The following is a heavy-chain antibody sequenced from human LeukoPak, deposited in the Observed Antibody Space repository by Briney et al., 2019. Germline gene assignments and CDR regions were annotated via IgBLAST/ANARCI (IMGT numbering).Heavy chain of an antibody. J-gene: IGHJ5*02. CDR1: GYTFTDYR. Sequence: ASVKVSCKVSGYTFTDYRMHWVQQAPGKGLELMGLVDREDGETIYAEKFQGRVTITADTSTDTAYMEMSSLRSEDTAVYYCATDWTAYDSSGYNWFDPWGQGTLVTVSS. CDR3: ATDWTAYDSSGYNWFDP. D-gene: IGHD3-22*01. V-gene: IGHV1-69-2*01. CDR2: VDREDGET.